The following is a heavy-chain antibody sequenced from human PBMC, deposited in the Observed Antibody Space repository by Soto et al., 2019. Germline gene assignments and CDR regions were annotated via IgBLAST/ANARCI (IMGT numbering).Heavy chain of an antibody. D-gene: IGHD6-13*01. CDR3: SRPGSTWYAY. CDR2: IFPDDSDT. CDR1: GYSFTNYW. J-gene: IGHJ4*02. V-gene: IGHV5-51*01. Sequence: GESLKISCKGFGYSFTNYWIGWVRQMPGKGLEWMGIIFPDDSDTRYSPSFQGQVTISADKSINTAYLQWSRLKASDTAMYYCSRPGSTWYAYWGQGTRVTVSS.